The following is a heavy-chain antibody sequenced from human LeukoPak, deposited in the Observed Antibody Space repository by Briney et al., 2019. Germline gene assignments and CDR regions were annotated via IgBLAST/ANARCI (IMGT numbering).Heavy chain of an antibody. CDR3: ARGDSSTSCRCAWFDP. D-gene: IGHD2-2*01. CDR1: GGSISSGDYY. Sequence: PSETLSLTCTVSGGSISSGDYYWSWLGQPPGRGLEWIGYIYYSGSTYYKPSLKSRVTISVDTSKNQFSLKLSSVTAADTAVYYCARGDSSTSCRCAWFDPWGQGTLVTVSS. J-gene: IGHJ5*02. CDR2: IYYSGST. V-gene: IGHV4-30-4*01.